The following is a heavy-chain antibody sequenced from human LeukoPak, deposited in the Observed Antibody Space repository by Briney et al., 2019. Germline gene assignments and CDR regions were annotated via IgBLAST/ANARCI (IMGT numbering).Heavy chain of an antibody. J-gene: IGHJ4*02. D-gene: IGHD3-22*01. V-gene: IGHV1-8*01. CDR1: GYTFTSYG. CDR3: ARLTYYYDSSGYHFDY. Sequence: GASVKVSCKASGYTFTSYGINWVRQAAGQGLEWMGWMNPNSGNTGYAQKFQGRVTMTRNTSISTAYMELSSLRSEDTAVYYCARLTYYYDSSGYHFDYWGQGTLVTVSS. CDR2: MNPNSGNT.